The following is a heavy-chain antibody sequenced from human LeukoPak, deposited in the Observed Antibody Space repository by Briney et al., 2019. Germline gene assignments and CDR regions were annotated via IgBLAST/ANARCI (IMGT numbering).Heavy chain of an antibody. D-gene: IGHD4-17*01. CDR2: ISSSSSYI. V-gene: IGHV3-21*01. CDR1: GFTFSSYS. J-gene: IGHJ4*02. CDR3: ASASTVSSPY. Sequence: PGGSLRLSCAASGFTFSSYSMNWVRQAPGKGLEWVSSISSSSSYIYYADSVKGRFTISRDNAKNSLYPQMNSLRAEDTAVYYCASASTVSSPYWGQGTLVTVSS.